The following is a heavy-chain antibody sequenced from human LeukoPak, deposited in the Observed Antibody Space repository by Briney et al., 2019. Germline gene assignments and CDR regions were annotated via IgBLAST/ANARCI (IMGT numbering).Heavy chain of an antibody. CDR2: IKQDGSEK. V-gene: IGHV3-7*01. CDR1: GFTFSNFW. Sequence: GGSLRLSCAASGFTFSNFWMSWVRQAPGKGLEWVANIKQDGSEKHYVDSVKGRFTISRDNSKNTLYLQMNSLRAEDTAVYYCARGPVVMRYFDYWGQGTLVTVSS. CDR3: ARGPVVMRYFDY. D-gene: IGHD3-22*01. J-gene: IGHJ4*02.